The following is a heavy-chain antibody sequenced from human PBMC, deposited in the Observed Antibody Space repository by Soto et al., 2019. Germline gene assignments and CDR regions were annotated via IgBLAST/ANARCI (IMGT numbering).Heavy chain of an antibody. V-gene: IGHV4-61*05. CDR2: IYYSGST. J-gene: IGHJ5*02. CDR3: ARHPTGHGNYYDSSGYDIDP. Sequence: SETLSLTCTVSSGSISSTIYSWDWIRQPPGKGLEWIGYIYYSGSTNYNPSLKSRVTISVDTSKNQFSLKLSSVTAADTAVYYCARHPTGHGNYYDSSGYDIDPWGQGTLVTVSS. CDR1: SGSISSTIYS. D-gene: IGHD3-22*01.